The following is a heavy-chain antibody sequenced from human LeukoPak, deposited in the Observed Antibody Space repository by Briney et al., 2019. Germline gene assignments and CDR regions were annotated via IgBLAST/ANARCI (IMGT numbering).Heavy chain of an antibody. CDR1: GFTFFSYE. D-gene: IGHD5-12*01. V-gene: IGHV3-48*03. CDR3: ARDRGWGMDV. J-gene: IGHJ6*03. CDR2: ISSSGSTI. Sequence: GGSLRLSCAASGFTFFSYEMNWVRQAPGKGLEWVSYISSSGSTIYYADSVKGRFTISRDNAKNSLYLQMNSLRAADTAVYYCARDRGWGMDVWGKGTTVTISS.